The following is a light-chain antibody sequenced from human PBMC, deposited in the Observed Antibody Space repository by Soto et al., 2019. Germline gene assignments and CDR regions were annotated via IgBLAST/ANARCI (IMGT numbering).Light chain of an antibody. V-gene: IGLV1-40*01. CDR3: QSYDISLSGYV. CDR2: ANN. CDR1: SSNIGAGYD. J-gene: IGLJ1*01. Sequence: QSVLTQPPSVSGAPGQRVTVSCTGSSSNIGAGYDVHWYQQLPGTAPKLLIYANNNRPSGVPDRFSGSRSGTSASLAITGLQAEDEADYYCQSYDISLSGYVVETGTKVTV.